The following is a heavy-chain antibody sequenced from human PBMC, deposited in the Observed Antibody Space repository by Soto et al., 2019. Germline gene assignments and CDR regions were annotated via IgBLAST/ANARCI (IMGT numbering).Heavy chain of an antibody. CDR3: VSSSTWSLLDY. Sequence: QLQLQESGPGLVKPSETLSLTCNVSGGSISSRTYYWVWIRQPPGKGLEWIGSIHYSGATYYSPSLKSRVTISVDTSKNQFPLKLNSVTVADTAVFYCVSSSTWSLLDYWGQGTLVAVSS. CDR2: IHYSGAT. CDR1: GGSISSRTYY. D-gene: IGHD6-13*01. V-gene: IGHV4-39*01. J-gene: IGHJ4*02.